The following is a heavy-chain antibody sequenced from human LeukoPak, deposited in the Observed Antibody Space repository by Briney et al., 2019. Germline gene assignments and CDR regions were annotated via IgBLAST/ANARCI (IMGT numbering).Heavy chain of an antibody. J-gene: IGHJ6*03. V-gene: IGHV3-74*01. CDR3: ARFGYSHGYGWGGGYYYYYMDV. CDR2: INSDGSST. CDR1: GFTFSNYW. Sequence: GGSLRLSCAASGFTFSNYWMHWVRQAPGKGLVWVSRINSDGSSTTYADSVKGRFTISRDNAKNTLFLQMNSLRAEDAAVYYCARFGYSHGYGWGGGYYYYYMDVWGKGTTVTVSS. D-gene: IGHD5-18*01.